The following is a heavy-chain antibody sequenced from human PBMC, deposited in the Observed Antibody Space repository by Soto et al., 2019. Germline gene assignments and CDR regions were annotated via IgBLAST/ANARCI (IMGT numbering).Heavy chain of an antibody. V-gene: IGHV4-31*03. J-gene: IGHJ4*02. CDR3: ARGYDYDSGGYLFHY. CDR1: GGSVSRNIYY. Sequence: PSETLSLTCSVPGGSVSRNIYYWTWFRQHPGKGPGGIGHIHYSGSPSHKPSLKSRVTISLEMSKNQFSLKLTSVSAADTAVYYCARGYDYDSGGYLFHYWGQGTLVT. CDR2: IHYSGSP. D-gene: IGHD3-22*01.